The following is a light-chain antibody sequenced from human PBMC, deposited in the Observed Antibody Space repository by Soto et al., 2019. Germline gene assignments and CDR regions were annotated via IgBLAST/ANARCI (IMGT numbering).Light chain of an antibody. J-gene: IGKJ2*01. CDR2: RAS. CDR3: QQYDTSLQYP. CDR1: QSVNSNY. V-gene: IGKV3-20*01. Sequence: EVVLTQSPGTLSLSPGERATLSCRASQSVNSNYLAWYQQKPGQAPRLLIHRASTRATGIPDRFSGSGSGTDFTITINSLESEDFAVYFCQQYDTSLQYPFGQGTKLEIK.